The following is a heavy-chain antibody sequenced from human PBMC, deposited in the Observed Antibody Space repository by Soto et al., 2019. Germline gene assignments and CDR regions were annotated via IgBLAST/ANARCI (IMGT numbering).Heavy chain of an antibody. V-gene: IGHV1-18*01. Sequence: QVQLVQSGAEVKKPGASVNVSCKASGYTFTSYAISWVRQAPGQGLEWMGWISAYNGNTNYAQKFQGRVTMTTDTSTSXXYMELRSLRSDDTAVYFCARDAPPADYWGQGTLVTVSS. CDR1: GYTFTSYA. J-gene: IGHJ4*02. CDR3: ARDAPPADY. CDR2: ISAYNGNT.